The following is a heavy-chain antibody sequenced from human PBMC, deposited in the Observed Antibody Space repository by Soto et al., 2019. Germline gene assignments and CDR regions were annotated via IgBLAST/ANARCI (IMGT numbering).Heavy chain of an antibody. D-gene: IGHD6-19*01. CDR1: GFTFSSYA. CDR2: ISYDGSNK. Sequence: GGSLRLCCAASGFTFSSYAMHWIRQAPGKGLEWVAVISYDGSNKYYADSVKGRFTISRDNSKNTLYLQMNSLRAEDTAVYYCAREPEGGHSSGWLDYYYYYGMDVWGQGTTVTVSS. J-gene: IGHJ6*02. V-gene: IGHV3-30-3*01. CDR3: AREPEGGHSSGWLDYYYYYGMDV.